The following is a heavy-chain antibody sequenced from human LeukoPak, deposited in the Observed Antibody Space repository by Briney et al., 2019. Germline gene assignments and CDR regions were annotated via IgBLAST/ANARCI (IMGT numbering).Heavy chain of an antibody. CDR3: ASEVVTSIEYFQH. J-gene: IGHJ1*01. V-gene: IGHV4-59*01. D-gene: IGHD2-21*02. CDR1: GGSISGYY. Sequence: PSETLSLTCTVSGGSISGYYWSWIRQPPGKGLEYIGYIYYSGSTNYSPSLKSRVTISVDTSNHQFSLKLSSVTAADTAVYYCASEVVTSIEYFQHWGQGTLVTVSS. CDR2: IYYSGST.